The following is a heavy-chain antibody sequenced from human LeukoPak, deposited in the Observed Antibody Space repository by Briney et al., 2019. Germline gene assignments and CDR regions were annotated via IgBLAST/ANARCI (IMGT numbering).Heavy chain of an antibody. CDR2: INPNSGGT. CDR3: ARSDFYCSGGSCYRYYFDY. D-gene: IGHD2-15*01. J-gene: IGHJ4*02. Sequence: ASVKVSCKASGYTFTGYYMHWVRQAPGQGLEWMGWINPNSGGTNYAQKFQGWATMTGDTSISAAYMELSRLRSDDTAVYYCARSDFYCSGGSCYRYYFDYWGQGTLVTVSS. V-gene: IGHV1-2*04. CDR1: GYTFTGYY.